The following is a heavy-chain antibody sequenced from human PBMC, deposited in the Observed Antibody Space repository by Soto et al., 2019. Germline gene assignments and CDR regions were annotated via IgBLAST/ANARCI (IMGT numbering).Heavy chain of an antibody. CDR2: IYYSGST. Sequence: SETLSLNCTVSGGSISPYYWSWIRQSPGKGLEWIGYIYYSGSTNYNPSPKSRVTISVDTSKNQFSLKVNSVTAADTAVYFCARGSSRITIFGVVISDFDYWGQGTLVTVSS. J-gene: IGHJ4*02. V-gene: IGHV4-59*01. CDR3: ARGSSRITIFGVVISDFDY. D-gene: IGHD3-3*01. CDR1: GGSISPYY.